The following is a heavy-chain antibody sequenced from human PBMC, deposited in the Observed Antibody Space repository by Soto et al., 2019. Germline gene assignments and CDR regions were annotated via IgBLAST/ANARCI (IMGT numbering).Heavy chain of an antibody. V-gene: IGHV4-4*02. J-gene: IGHJ4*02. D-gene: IGHD2-21*01. CDR2: IYHSGTT. Sequence: QVQLQESGPGLVKPSGTLSLTCAVSGASISDNWWSWVRQPPGKGLEWIGEIYHSGTTHYNPSLWSRVAMSVDKSNNRLSLNVNSVTAADTAVYYCAGHITVPRTRGFAYWGQGTLVTVSS. CDR3: AGHITVPRTRGFAY. CDR1: GASISDNW.